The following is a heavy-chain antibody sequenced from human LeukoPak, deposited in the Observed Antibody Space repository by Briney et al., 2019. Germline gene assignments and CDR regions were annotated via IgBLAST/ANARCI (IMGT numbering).Heavy chain of an antibody. D-gene: IGHD6-13*01. J-gene: IGHJ4*02. CDR1: GFTFSSHA. CDR2: ISGSGGGT. CDR3: AKRGISGSWYYFDY. V-gene: IGHV3-23*01. Sequence: PGGSLRLSCAASGFTFSSHAMTWVRQAPGKGLEWVSAISGSGGGTYYADSVKGRFTISRDNSKNTLYLQMNSLRAEDTAVYYCAKRGISGSWYYFDYWGQGTLVTVSS.